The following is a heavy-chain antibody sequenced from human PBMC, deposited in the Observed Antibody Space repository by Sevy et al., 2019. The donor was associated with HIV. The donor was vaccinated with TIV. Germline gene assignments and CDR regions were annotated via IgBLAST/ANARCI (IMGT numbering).Heavy chain of an antibody. CDR1: GGSVSSGSYY. J-gene: IGHJ4*02. V-gene: IGHV4-61*01. Sequence: SETLSLTCTVSGGSVSSGSYYWSWIRQPPGKGLEWIGYIYYSGSTNYNPSLKSRVTISVDTSKNQFSLKLSSVTAVDTAVYYCARDRGSSGWYPFDYWGQGTLVTVSS. CDR3: ARDRGSSGWYPFDY. D-gene: IGHD6-19*01. CDR2: IYYSGST.